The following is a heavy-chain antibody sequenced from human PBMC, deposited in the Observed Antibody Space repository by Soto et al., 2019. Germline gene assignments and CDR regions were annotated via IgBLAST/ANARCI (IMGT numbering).Heavy chain of an antibody. J-gene: IGHJ3*02. CDR2: IIPRSATS. CDR1: GDTFSTYT. V-gene: IGHV1-69*05. Sequence: SLKVSCKASGDTFSTYTITWMRQAPGQGLEWMGGIIPRSATSKYAQKFQGRVTMTTDTSTSTVYMELSTLRPEDTAVYYCAREPGCLKAVRAFDIWGQGTMVTVSS. CDR3: AREPGCLKAVRAFDI. D-gene: IGHD2-8*01.